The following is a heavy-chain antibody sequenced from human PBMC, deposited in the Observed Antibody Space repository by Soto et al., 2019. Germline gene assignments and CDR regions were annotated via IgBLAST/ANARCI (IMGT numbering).Heavy chain of an antibody. CDR1: GFSLSSTRMA. CDR2: IYWDDDK. V-gene: IGHV2-5*02. Sequence: QITLKESGPTLVKPTQTLTLTCTFSGFSLSSTRMAVGWIRQPPGKALEWLALIYWDDDKRYSPFLKSRLTIPKDTSKNQVVLTMSNMDPVDTARYYCAHIVVAGFGYYFDYWGQGTLVTVSS. D-gene: IGHD6-19*01. CDR3: AHIVVAGFGYYFDY. J-gene: IGHJ4*02.